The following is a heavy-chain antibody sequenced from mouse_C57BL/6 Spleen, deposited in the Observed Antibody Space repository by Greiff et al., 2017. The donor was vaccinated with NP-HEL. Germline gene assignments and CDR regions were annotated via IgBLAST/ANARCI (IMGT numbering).Heavy chain of an antibody. CDR2: IDPENGDT. Sequence: VQLQQSGAELVRPGASVKLSCTASGFNIKDDYMHWVKQRPEQGLEWIGWIDPENGDTEYASKFQGKATLTADTSSNTAYLQLSSLTSEDTAVYDCTTSYYDYDKGYYYAMDYWGQGTSVTVSS. J-gene: IGHJ4*01. D-gene: IGHD2-4*01. V-gene: IGHV14-4*01. CDR1: GFNIKDDY. CDR3: TTSYYDYDKGYYYAMDY.